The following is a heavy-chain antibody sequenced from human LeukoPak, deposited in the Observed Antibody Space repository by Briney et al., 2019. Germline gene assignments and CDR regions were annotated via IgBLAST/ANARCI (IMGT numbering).Heavy chain of an antibody. CDR3: AGAPYYYDSSGYSDY. J-gene: IGHJ4*02. CDR2: IIPTFGTA. Sequence: GASVKVSYKASGGTFSSYAISWVRQATGQGLEWMGAIIPTFGTANYAQKFQGRVTITADESTSTAYMELSSLRSEDTAVYYCAGAPYYYDSSGYSDYWGQGTLVTVSS. D-gene: IGHD3-22*01. V-gene: IGHV1-69*13. CDR1: GGTFSSYA.